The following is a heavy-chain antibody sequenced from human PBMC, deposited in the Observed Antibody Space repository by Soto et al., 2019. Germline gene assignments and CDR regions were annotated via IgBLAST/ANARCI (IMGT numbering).Heavy chain of an antibody. CDR1: DGTISGYC. D-gene: IGHD1-1*01. CDR2: IYYSGST. J-gene: IGHJ4*02. CDR3: ARDQPLEPQGGFLEY. V-gene: IGHV4-59*12. Sequence: SVTQSLTYTVSDGTISGYCGSWIRQHPGKGLEWIGYIYYSGSTNYNPSLKSRVTISVDTSKNQFSLKLSSVTAADTAVYYCARDQPLEPQGGFLEYWRQGTLVTVSS.